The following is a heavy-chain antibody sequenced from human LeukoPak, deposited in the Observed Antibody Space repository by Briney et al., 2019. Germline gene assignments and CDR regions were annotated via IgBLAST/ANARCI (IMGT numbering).Heavy chain of an antibody. Sequence: PSETLSLTCTVSGGSISSYYWSWIRQPAGKGLEWIGCIYTSGSTNFNPSLKSRVTMSVDTSKNQFSLKLSSVTAADTAVYYCARGGNSGSYYGYYYYMDVWGKGTTVTVSS. V-gene: IGHV4-4*07. CDR3: ARGGNSGSYYGYYYYMDV. D-gene: IGHD1-26*01. CDR2: IYTSGST. CDR1: GGSISSYY. J-gene: IGHJ6*03.